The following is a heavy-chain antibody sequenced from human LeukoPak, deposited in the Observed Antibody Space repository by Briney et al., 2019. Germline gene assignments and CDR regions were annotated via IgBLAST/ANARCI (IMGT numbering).Heavy chain of an antibody. D-gene: IGHD3-10*01. Sequence: GGSLRLSCAASGFTFSNAWMSWVRQAPGKGLEWVGRIKSKTDGGTTDYAAPVKGRFTISRDDSKNTLYLQMNSLKTEDTAVYYCTTDSGVLLWFGDPKDAFDIWGQGTMVTVSS. V-gene: IGHV3-15*01. CDR3: TTDSGVLLWFGDPKDAFDI. CDR1: GFTFSNAW. J-gene: IGHJ3*02. CDR2: IKSKTDGGTT.